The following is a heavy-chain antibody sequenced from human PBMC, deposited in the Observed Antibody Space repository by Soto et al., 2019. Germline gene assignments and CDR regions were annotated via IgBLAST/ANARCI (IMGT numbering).Heavy chain of an antibody. Sequence: QVQLVESGGTVVQPGRSLTLSCAASGFTFSAYGVHWVRQAPGRGLEWVAVISYDGSDKFYADSVKGRFSISRDNSKDTLYLQMNSLRVEDTAVYYCAKALRRAGEVNHVGMDVWGQGTTVTVSS. CDR2: ISYDGSDK. D-gene: IGHD3-16*01. J-gene: IGHJ6*02. V-gene: IGHV3-30*18. CDR1: GFTFSAYG. CDR3: AKALRRAGEVNHVGMDV.